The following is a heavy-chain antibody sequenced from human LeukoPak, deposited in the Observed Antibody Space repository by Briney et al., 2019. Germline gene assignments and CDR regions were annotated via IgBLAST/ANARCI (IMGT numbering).Heavy chain of an antibody. D-gene: IGHD1-26*01. CDR1: GFTFSSYS. Sequence: GGSLRLSCAASGFTFSSYSMNWVRQAPGKGLEWVSSISSSSSYIYYADSVKGRFTISRDNAKNSLYLQMNSLRAEDTAVYCCARDHPLVGATPFDYWGQGTLVTVSS. V-gene: IGHV3-21*01. CDR2: ISSSSSYI. J-gene: IGHJ4*02. CDR3: ARDHPLVGATPFDY.